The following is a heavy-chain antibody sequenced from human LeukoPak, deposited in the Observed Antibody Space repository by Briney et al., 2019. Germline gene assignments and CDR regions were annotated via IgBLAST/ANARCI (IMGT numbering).Heavy chain of an antibody. V-gene: IGHV1-2*02. D-gene: IGHD3-16*02. CDR3: ARGEITSGGVIVVFDY. CDR2: INPNSGGT. Sequence: GASVKVSCKASGYTFTGYCMHWVRQAPGQGLEWMGWINPNSGGTNYAQKFHGRVTMTRDTSISTAYMELSRLRSDETALYFCARGEITSGGVIVVFDYWGQGTLVTVSS. CDR1: GYTFTGYC. J-gene: IGHJ4*02.